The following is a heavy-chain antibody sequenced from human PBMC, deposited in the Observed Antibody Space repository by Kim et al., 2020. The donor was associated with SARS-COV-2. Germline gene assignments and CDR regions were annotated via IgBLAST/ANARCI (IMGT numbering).Heavy chain of an antibody. D-gene: IGHD6-13*01. CDR1: GGSISSYY. CDR2: IYYSGST. V-gene: IGHV4-59*08. J-gene: IGHJ4*02. CDR3: ARHGRYTSSWYIDY. Sequence: SETLSLTCTVSGGSISSYYWSWIRQSPGKGLEWIGYIYYSGSTAYNPSLKSRVTISVDTSKNQFSLRLSSVTAADTAVYYCARHGRYTSSWYIDYWGQGTLVTVPS.